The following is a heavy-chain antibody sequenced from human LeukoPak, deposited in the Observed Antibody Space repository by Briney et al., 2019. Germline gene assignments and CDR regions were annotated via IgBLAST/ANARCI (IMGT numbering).Heavy chain of an antibody. CDR2: IWYDGSNK. V-gene: IGHV3-33*01. D-gene: IGHD6-6*01. J-gene: IGHJ4*02. CDR3: ARIGYSSSSFDF. CDR1: GFTFSSYG. Sequence: GGSLRLSCAASGFTFSSYGMHWVRQAPGKGLEWVAVIWYDGSNKYCADSVKGRFTISRDNSKNTLYLQMNSLRAEDTAVYYCARIGYSSSSFDFWGQGTLVTVSS.